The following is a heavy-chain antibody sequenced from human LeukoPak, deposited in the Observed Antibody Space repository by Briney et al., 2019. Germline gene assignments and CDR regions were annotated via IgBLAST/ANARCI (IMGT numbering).Heavy chain of an antibody. Sequence: GASVKVSCKASGYTFTSYDINWVRQATGQGLEWMGWMNPNSGNTGYAQKFQGRVTMTRNTSISTAYMELSSLRSEDTAVYYCARSMPYCSGGSCYSFRWFDPWGQGTLVTVSS. D-gene: IGHD2-15*01. V-gene: IGHV1-8*01. CDR2: MNPNSGNT. CDR3: ARSMPYCSGGSCYSFRWFDP. J-gene: IGHJ5*02. CDR1: GYTFTSYD.